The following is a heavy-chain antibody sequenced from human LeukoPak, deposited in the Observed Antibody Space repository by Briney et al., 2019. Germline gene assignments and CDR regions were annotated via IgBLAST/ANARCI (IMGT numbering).Heavy chain of an antibody. D-gene: IGHD1-26*01. J-gene: IGHJ3*02. CDR2: ISSSGSTI. V-gene: IGHV3-48*03. Sequence: TGGSLRLSCAASGFTFSSYEMNWVRQAPGKGLEWVSYISSSGSTIYYADSVKGRFTISRGNAKNSLYLQMNSLRAEDTAVYYCARDHGGNYYGPSAFDIWGQGTMVTVSS. CDR1: GFTFSSYE. CDR3: ARDHGGNYYGPSAFDI.